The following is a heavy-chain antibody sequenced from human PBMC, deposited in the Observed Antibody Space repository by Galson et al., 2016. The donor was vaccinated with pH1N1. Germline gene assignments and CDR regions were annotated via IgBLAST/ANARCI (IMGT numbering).Heavy chain of an antibody. V-gene: IGHV3-7*01. Sequence: SLRLSCAAPGYTFSNYWMSWVRQAPGKGLEWVANINQDGSVKYYVDSVKGRFTISRDNAKSSMYMEMNSLRVEETAVYYCTRGVPTVGGYWGQGTLVTVSS. CDR3: TRGVPTVGGY. J-gene: IGHJ4*02. CDR1: GYTFSNYW. CDR2: INQDGSVK. D-gene: IGHD4-23*01.